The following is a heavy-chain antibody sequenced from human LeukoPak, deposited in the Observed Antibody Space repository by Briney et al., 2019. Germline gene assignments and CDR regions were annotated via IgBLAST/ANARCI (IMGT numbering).Heavy chain of an antibody. J-gene: IGHJ6*03. V-gene: IGHV4-34*01. CDR3: ARGDSNSFEYLYYMDV. CDR2: INHTGTT. Sequence: KPSETLSLTCAVYGGSFSGYYWSWIRQSPGKGLEWIGEINHTGTTNSNPSLGSRLTLSVDSSKNQFSLKLTSVTAADTGVYYCARGDSNSFEYLYYMDVWGKGTTVTVSS. CDR1: GGSFSGYY. D-gene: IGHD4-11*01.